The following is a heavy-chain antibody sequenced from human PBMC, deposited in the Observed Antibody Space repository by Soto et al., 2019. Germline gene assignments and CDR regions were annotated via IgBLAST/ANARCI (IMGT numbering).Heavy chain of an antibody. CDR3: ATLRGYSGYDAFDF. D-gene: IGHD5-12*01. V-gene: IGHV3-23*01. CDR2: ISGSGGST. CDR1: GITLSSYA. J-gene: IGHJ3*01. Sequence: GGSLRLSCAASGITLSSYAMSWVRQAPGKGLEWVSAISGSGGSTYYADSVKGRFTISRDNSKNTLYLQMNSLRAEDTAVYYCATLRGYSGYDAFDFWGQGTMVTVSS.